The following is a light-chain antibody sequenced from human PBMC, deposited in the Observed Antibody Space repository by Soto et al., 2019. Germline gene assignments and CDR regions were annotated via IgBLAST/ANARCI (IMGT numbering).Light chain of an antibody. Sequence: QSVLTQPASVSGSPGQSITISCTGTSSDIGSYNYVSWYQQHPGKAPKLMIYDVSKRPSGVSNRCSGSKSGNTASLTISGLQTEDEAHYYCNSYLRRTPVFGGGTKVTVL. CDR3: NSYLRRTPV. V-gene: IGLV2-14*03. CDR1: SSDIGSYNY. CDR2: DVS. J-gene: IGLJ2*01.